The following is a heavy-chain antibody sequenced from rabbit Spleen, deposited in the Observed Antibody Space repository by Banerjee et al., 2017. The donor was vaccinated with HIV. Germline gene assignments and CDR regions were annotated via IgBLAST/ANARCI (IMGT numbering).Heavy chain of an antibody. V-gene: IGHV1S7*01. Sequence: QLVESGGGLVQPGGSLKLSCKASGFNLSSYYMNWVRQAPGKGLEWIGYIDPVFGITYYASLVNGRFSTSRENSQNTVFLQMASLTAAYTATDFCARDCSWCSCFALWGPGTLVTVS. CDR3: ARDCSWCSCFAL. CDR2: IDPVFGIT. CDR1: GFNLSSYY. J-gene: IGHJ4*01. D-gene: IGHD1-1*01.